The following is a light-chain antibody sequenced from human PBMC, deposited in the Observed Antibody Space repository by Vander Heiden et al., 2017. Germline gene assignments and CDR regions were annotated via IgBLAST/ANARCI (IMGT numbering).Light chain of an antibody. J-gene: IGKJ5*01. Sequence: DIQMTQSPSSLSASAGDRVTITCRASQYISSYLNWYQLKPGKAPKLLIYAASSLQSGVPSRYSGSGSGTDFTLTISSLQPEDFATYSCQQSYSTPAITFGQGTRLEIK. CDR2: AAS. V-gene: IGKV1-39*01. CDR3: QQSYSTPAIT. CDR1: QYISSY.